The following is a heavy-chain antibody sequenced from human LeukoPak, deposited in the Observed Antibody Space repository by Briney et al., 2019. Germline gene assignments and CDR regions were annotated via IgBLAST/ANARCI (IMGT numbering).Heavy chain of an antibody. CDR3: ARGALSSSWYSY. D-gene: IGHD6-13*01. CDR1: GDSINPYY. J-gene: IGHJ4*02. CDR2: IYYSGST. V-gene: IGHV4-59*08. Sequence: SETLSLTCTVSGDSINPYYWSWIRQPPGKGLEWIGYIYYSGSTNYNPSLKSRVTISLDTSKRQFSLKLSSVTAADTAVYYCARGALSSSWYSYWGQGTLVTVSS.